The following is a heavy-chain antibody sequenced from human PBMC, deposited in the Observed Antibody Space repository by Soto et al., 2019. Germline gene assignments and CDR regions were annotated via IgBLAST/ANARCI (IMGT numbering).Heavy chain of an antibody. J-gene: IGHJ6*02. V-gene: IGHV3-33*01. Sequence: GGSLRLSCAASGFTFSSYGMHWVRQAPGKGLEWVAVIWYDGSNKYYADSVKGRFTISRDNSKNTLYLQMNSLRAEDTAVYYCARPTYYDFWSGSYYYYGMDVWGQGTTVTVSS. D-gene: IGHD3-3*01. CDR2: IWYDGSNK. CDR3: ARPTYYDFWSGSYYYYGMDV. CDR1: GFTFSSYG.